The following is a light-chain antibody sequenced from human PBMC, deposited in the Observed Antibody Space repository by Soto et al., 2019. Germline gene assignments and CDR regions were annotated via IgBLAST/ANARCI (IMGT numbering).Light chain of an antibody. J-gene: IGKJ1*01. V-gene: IGKV3-15*01. CDR3: QQYNNWPPWT. CDR2: HAS. CDR1: QSVSDK. Sequence: EIVMTQSPATVSVSPGERATLSCRVSQSVSDKLAWYQQKPGQAPRLLIYHASARATGIPARFSGSGSGTEFTLTISGLQSEDFAVYYCQQYNNWPPWTFGQGTKVDI.